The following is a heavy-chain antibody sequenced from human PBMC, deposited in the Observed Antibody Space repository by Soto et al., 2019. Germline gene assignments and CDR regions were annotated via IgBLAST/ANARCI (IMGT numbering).Heavy chain of an antibody. CDR3: ARESEDLTSNFDY. V-gene: IGHV3-21*06. J-gene: IGHJ4*02. CDR2: ISSTSNYI. CDR1: GFTFTRYS. Sequence: PGGSLRLSCAASGFTFTRYSMNWVRQAPGKGLEWVSSISSTSNYIYYGDSMKGRFTISRDNARNSLYLEMNSLRAEDTAVYYCARESEDLTSNFDYWGQGTLVTVSS.